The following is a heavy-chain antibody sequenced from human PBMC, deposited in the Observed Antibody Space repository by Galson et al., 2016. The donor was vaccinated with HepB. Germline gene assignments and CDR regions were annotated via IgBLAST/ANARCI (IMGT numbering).Heavy chain of an antibody. D-gene: IGHD3-16*01. J-gene: IGHJ4*02. Sequence: SLRLSCAASGFSFNSNTMHWARQAPGKGLEWVALISSDGSHKYYADSVKGRFTISRDNSKNTLYLQMDSLRAEDTAVFYCAKGGCLDYYFDYWGQGTLVTVSS. CDR3: AKGGCLDYYFDY. V-gene: IGHV3-30*18. CDR1: GFSFNSNT. CDR2: ISSDGSHK.